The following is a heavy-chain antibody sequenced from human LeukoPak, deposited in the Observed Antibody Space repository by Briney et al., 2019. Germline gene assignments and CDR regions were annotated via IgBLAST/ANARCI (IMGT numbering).Heavy chain of an antibody. V-gene: IGHV4-38-2*01. J-gene: IGHJ5*02. D-gene: IGHD3-3*01. CDR1: GYSISSGYY. Sequence: SETLSLTCAVSGYSISSGYYWGWIRQPPGKGLEWIASIYHSGNTYYNPSFKSRVTISVDTSKNQFSLKLSSVTAADTAVYYCARQVSWAIFGGNWFDPWGQGTLVTVSS. CDR3: ARQVSWAIFGGNWFDP. CDR2: IYHSGNT.